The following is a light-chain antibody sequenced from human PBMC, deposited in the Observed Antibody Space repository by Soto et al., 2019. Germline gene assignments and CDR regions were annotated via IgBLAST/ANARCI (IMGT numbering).Light chain of an antibody. CDR2: AAS. CDR3: QQSYRSPPT. Sequence: DIQMTQSPSSLSASVEDRVISTPRASQRISNHLNCYQQKPGKASKLLIFAASSLQSGVRSRCSGSRSGPDFTLTIRSLQPEDFATYYCQQSYRSPPTFGQGTNGDIK. J-gene: IGKJ1*01. V-gene: IGKV1-39*01. CDR1: QRISNH.